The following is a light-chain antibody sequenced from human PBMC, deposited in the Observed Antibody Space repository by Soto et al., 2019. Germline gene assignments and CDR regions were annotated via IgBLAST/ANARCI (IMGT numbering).Light chain of an antibody. CDR3: SSNAGSNNLV. J-gene: IGLJ2*01. Sequence: QSALTQPPSASGTPGQSVTIPCTGTSSDVGDYNYFSWYQQHPGKAPKLMIYEVSRRPSGVPDRFSGSKSGNTASLTVSGLQAEDEADYYCSSNAGSNNLVFGGGTKLTVL. CDR1: SSDVGDYNY. V-gene: IGLV2-8*01. CDR2: EVS.